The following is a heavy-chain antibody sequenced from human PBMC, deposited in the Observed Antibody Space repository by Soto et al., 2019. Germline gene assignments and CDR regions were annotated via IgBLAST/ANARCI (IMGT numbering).Heavy chain of an antibody. Sequence: ASVKVSCKSSGYTFTHYAMHWVRQAPGQGLEWLGWINTDNGYTAFSQKFQGRVSITMDTSASTAYVELSSLTSEDTGVYYCARQGDSRILRDTFDIWGQGXLVTVSS. CDR2: INTDNGYT. CDR1: GYTFTHYA. J-gene: IGHJ3*02. V-gene: IGHV1-3*04. CDR3: ARQGDSRILRDTFDI. D-gene: IGHD2-8*01.